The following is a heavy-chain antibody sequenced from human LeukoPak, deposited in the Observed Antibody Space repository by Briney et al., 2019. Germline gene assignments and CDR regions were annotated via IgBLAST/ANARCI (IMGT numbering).Heavy chain of an antibody. D-gene: IGHD6-13*01. CDR2: ISSSSYT. Sequence: GGSLRLSCAASGFTFSDYYMSWIRQAPGKGLEWVSYISSSSYTNYADSVKGRFTISRDNSKNSLLLQMNTLRAEDTAVYYCARVAAGWMAYGLDVWGQGTTVTVSS. CDR3: ARVAAGWMAYGLDV. V-gene: IGHV3-11*06. J-gene: IGHJ6*02. CDR1: GFTFSDYY.